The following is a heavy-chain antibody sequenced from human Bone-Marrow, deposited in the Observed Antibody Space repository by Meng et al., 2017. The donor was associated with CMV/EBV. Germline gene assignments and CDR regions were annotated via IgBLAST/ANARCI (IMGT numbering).Heavy chain of an antibody. V-gene: IGHV4-39*01. CDR1: GGSIRSSSYY. CDR2: IYYSGST. J-gene: IGHJ6*02. D-gene: IGHD2-2*01. CDR3: ARRGRSSSPYYYALDV. Sequence: SETLSLTCSVSGGSIRSSSYYWGWIRQPQGKGLEWIGNIYYSGSTYYNPSLKSRVTISVDTSKNQFSLKLSSVTAADTAVYYCARRGRSSSPYYYALDVWGQGTTVTVSS.